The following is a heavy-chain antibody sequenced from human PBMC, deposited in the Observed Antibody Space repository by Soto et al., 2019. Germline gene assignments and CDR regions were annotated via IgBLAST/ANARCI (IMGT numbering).Heavy chain of an antibody. CDR1: GGTFSSYA. D-gene: IGHD2-2*01. CDR3: ARSQGSSTSLQIYYYYYYGMDV. V-gene: IGHV1-69*01. J-gene: IGHJ6*02. Sequence: QVQLVQSGAEVKKPGSSVKVSCKASGGTFSSYAISWVRQAPGQGLEWMGGIIPISGTANYAQKFQGRVTITADESTSTAYMDLSSLRSADTAVYYCARSQGSSTSLQIYYYYYYGMDVWGQGTTVTVSS. CDR2: IIPISGTA.